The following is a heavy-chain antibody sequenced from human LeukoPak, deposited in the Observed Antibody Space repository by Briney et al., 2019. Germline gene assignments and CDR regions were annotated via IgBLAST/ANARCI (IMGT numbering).Heavy chain of an antibody. D-gene: IGHD4-17*01. CDR1: GGSIIGHW. Sequence: SETLSLTCSVSGGSIIGHWWSWIRQPPGKGLEWIGDVFYSGSNNYNPSLKSRLTISLDTSKDQFSLNLRSVTATDTAMYYCARRNTADASIDFWGQGTLATAS. CDR3: ARRNTADASIDF. J-gene: IGHJ4*02. V-gene: IGHV4-59*08. CDR2: VFYSGSN.